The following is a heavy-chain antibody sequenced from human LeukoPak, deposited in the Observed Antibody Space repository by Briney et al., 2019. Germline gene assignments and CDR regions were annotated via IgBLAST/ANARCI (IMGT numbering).Heavy chain of an antibody. D-gene: IGHD1-1*01. V-gene: IGHV3-9*01. J-gene: IGHJ4*02. CDR3: AKDRGENWRDATEFDY. CDR2: ISWNSGSL. Sequence: GGSLRLSCAASGFTLDYYAMHWVRQAPGKGLGWVSGISWNSGSLGYADSVKGRFTISRDNAKNSLYLQMNSLRAEDTALYYCAKDRGENWRDATEFDYWGQGTRVTVSS. CDR1: GFTLDYYA.